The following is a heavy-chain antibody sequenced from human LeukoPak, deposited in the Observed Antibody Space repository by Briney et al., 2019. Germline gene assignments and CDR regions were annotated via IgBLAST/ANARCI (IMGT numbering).Heavy chain of an antibody. Sequence: SETLSLTCAVYGGSFSGYYWSWIRQPPGKGLEWIGEINHSGSTNYNPSLKSRVTISVDTSKNQFSLKLSSVTAADTAVYYCARRYYHGSGSPRGTKRDAFDIWGQGTMVTVSS. CDR3: ARRYYHGSGSPRGTKRDAFDI. CDR2: INHSGST. V-gene: IGHV4-34*01. J-gene: IGHJ3*02. D-gene: IGHD3-10*01. CDR1: GGSFSGYY.